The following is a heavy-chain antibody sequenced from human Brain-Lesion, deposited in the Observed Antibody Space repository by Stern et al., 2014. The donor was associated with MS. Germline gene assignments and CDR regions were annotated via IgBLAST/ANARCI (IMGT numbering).Heavy chain of an antibody. CDR2: FDPEDGET. D-gene: IGHD1-26*01. CDR3: ETLPPGAGGNYYRGFDY. CDR1: GYTLTELS. V-gene: IGHV1-24*01. J-gene: IGHJ4*02. Sequence: QVQLVQSGAEVKKPGASVKVSCKVSGYTLTELSMHWVRQAPRKGLEWMGGFDPEDGETIYAQKFQGRVTMTEDTSTATAYMELKGLGAEDWAVYCCETLPPGAGGNYYRGFDYWGQGTLVTVSS.